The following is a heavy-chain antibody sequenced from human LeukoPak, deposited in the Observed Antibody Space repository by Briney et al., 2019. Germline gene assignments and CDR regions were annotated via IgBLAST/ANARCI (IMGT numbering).Heavy chain of an antibody. Sequence: PGGSLRLSCEVSGFPYSCYAMSWVRPAPGKGREWVSAISGSGDTTYYADSVKGRFTISRAKNTLFLQTNSLRADGTAAYYLGKDRWYSSVAAFDNWGQGKMVTVSS. CDR2: ISGSGDTT. CDR3: GKDRWYSSVAAFDN. V-gene: IGHV3-23*01. D-gene: IGHD6-19*01. J-gene: IGHJ3*02. CDR1: GFPYSCYA.